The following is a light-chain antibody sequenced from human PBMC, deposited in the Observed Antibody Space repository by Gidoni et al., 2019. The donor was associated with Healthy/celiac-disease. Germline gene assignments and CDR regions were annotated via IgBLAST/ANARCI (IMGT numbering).Light chain of an antibody. CDR3: QQYNNWLWT. V-gene: IGKV3-15*01. CDR1: QSVSSN. J-gene: IGKJ1*01. CDR2: GAS. Sequence: IVMTQSPATLSVSPGERATLSCRASQSVSSNLAWYQQKPGQAPRLLIYGASTRATGIPAGFSGSGSGTEFTLTISSLQSEDFAVYYCQQYNNWLWTFGQGTKVEIK.